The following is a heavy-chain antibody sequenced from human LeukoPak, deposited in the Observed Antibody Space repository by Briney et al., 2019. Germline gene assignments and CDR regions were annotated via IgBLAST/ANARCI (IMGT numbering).Heavy chain of an antibody. CDR2: INTDGTVT. Sequence: PGGSLRLSCAASGVTFSKYWMHWVRQAPGKGLESVSRINTDGTVTTYADSVKGRFTVSRDNADNTMFLQMNSVRDEGTAVYYCATKQWLAPPPDSWGQGTPVTVSS. V-gene: IGHV3-74*01. CDR1: GVTFSKYW. D-gene: IGHD6-19*01. J-gene: IGHJ4*02. CDR3: ATKQWLAPPPDS.